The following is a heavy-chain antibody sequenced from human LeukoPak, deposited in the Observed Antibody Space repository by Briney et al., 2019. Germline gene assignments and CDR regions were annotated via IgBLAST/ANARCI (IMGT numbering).Heavy chain of an antibody. V-gene: IGHV3-30*18. Sequence: PGGSLRLSCAASGFTFSSYGMHWVRQAPGKGLEWVAVISYDGSNKYYADSVKGRFTISRDNSKNTLYLQMNSLRAEDTAVYYCAKSDGDAFDIWGQGTMVTVSS. CDR3: AKSDGDAFDI. CDR2: ISYDGSNK. J-gene: IGHJ3*02. CDR1: GFTFSSYG.